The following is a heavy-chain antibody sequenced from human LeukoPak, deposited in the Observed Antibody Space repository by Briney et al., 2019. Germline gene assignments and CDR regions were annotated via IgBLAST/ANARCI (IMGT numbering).Heavy chain of an antibody. V-gene: IGHV4-39*01. D-gene: IGHD3-10*01. Sequence: SETLSLTCTVSGGSISSGGHYWSWLRQPPGKGLEWIGSIYYSGSTYYNPSLKSRVTISVDTSKNQFSLDLTSMTAADTAVYYCARKPIFYDSGRHWYYFDYWGQGTLVTVSS. CDR1: GGSISSGGHY. CDR2: IYYSGST. J-gene: IGHJ4*02. CDR3: ARKPIFYDSGRHWYYFDY.